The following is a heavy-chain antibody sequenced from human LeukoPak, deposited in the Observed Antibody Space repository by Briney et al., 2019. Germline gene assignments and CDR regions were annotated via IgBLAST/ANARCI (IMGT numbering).Heavy chain of an antibody. J-gene: IGHJ4*02. CDR3: AGASPYTVRGTLDY. D-gene: IGHD3-10*01. CDR2: ISAYNGNT. CDR1: GYTFTSYG. Sequence: ASMKVSCKASGYTFTSYGISWVRQAPGQGLEWMGWISAYNGNTNYAQKLQGRVTMTTDTSTSTAYMELRSLRSDDTAVYYCAGASPYTVRGTLDYWGQGTLVTVSS. V-gene: IGHV1-18*01.